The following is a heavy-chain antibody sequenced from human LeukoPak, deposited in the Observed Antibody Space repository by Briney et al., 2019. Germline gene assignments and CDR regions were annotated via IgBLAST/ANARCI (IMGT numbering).Heavy chain of an antibody. CDR1: GGSFSGYY. V-gene: IGHV4-34*01. J-gene: IGHJ4*02. D-gene: IGHD2-2*01. CDR3: ARVYCSSTSCLYSFDY. Sequence: LSETLSLTCAVYGGSFSGYYWSWIRQPPGKGLEWIGEINHSGSTNYNPSLKSRVTISVDTSKNQFSLKLSSVTAADTAVYYCARVYCSSTSCLYSFDYWGQGTLVTVSS. CDR2: INHSGST.